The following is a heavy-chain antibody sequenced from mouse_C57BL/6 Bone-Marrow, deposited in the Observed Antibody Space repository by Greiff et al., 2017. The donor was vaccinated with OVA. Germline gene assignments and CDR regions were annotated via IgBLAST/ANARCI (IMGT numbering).Heavy chain of an antibody. CDR3: ACKVGGSKKDYYAMDY. D-gene: IGHD1-1*01. CDR1: GYTFTSYW. CDR2: IDPSDSYT. J-gene: IGHJ4*01. Sequence: QVQLQQPGAELVMPGASVKLSCKASGYTFTSYWMHWVKQRPGQGLEWIGEIDPSDSYTNYNQKFKGKSTLTVDKSSSTAYMQLSSLTSEDSAVYYCACKVGGSKKDYYAMDYWGQGTSVTVSS. V-gene: IGHV1-69*01.